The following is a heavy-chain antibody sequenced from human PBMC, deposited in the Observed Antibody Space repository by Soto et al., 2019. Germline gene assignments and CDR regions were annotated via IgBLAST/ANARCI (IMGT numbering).Heavy chain of an antibody. Sequence: GGSLRLSCAASRFTFSSYSMNWVRQAPGKGLEWVSYISSSSSPIYYADSVKGRFTISRDNAKNSLYLQMNSLRAEDTAVYYCARAEYGEPNHDAFDFWGQGTMVTVSS. D-gene: IGHD4-17*01. V-gene: IGHV3-48*01. J-gene: IGHJ3*01. CDR1: RFTFSSYS. CDR2: ISSSSSPI. CDR3: ARAEYGEPNHDAFDF.